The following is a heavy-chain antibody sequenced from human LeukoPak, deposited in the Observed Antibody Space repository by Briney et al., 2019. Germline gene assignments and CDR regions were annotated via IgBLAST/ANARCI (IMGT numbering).Heavy chain of an antibody. D-gene: IGHD1-26*01. CDR3: AIQHPTVGATGNY. J-gene: IGHJ4*02. CDR1: GYTFTGYY. V-gene: IGHV1-2*06. CDR2: INPNSGGT. Sequence: GASVKVSCKAPGYTFTGYYMHWVRQAPGQGLEWMGRINPNSGGTNYAQKFQGRVTMTRDTSISTAYMELSRLRSDDTAVYYCAIQHPTVGATGNYWGQGTLVTVSS.